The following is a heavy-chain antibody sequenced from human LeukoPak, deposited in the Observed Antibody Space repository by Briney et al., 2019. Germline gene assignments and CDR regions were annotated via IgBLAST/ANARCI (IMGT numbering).Heavy chain of an antibody. D-gene: IGHD2-2*01. V-gene: IGHV3-74*01. Sequence: GGSLRLSCAASGFTLSGYWIHWVRQAPGEGLVWVARINPDGSFTNYADSVKGRFSVSRDNSKNMVYLELNSLRAEDTAVYYCAKNHEHGRYAGFDFWAEGALVAVSS. J-gene: IGHJ3*01. CDR1: GFTLSGYW. CDR3: AKNHEHGRYAGFDF. CDR2: INPDGSFT.